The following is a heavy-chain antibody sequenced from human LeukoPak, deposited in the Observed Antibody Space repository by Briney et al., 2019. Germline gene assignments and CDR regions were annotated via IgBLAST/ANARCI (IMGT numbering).Heavy chain of an antibody. V-gene: IGHV4-39*07. J-gene: IGHJ6*03. CDR1: GGSISSSSYY. CDR3: ARVSPDSGSPLYYYYYYYYYMDV. D-gene: IGHD3-10*01. Sequence: SETLSLTCTVSGGSISSSSYYWGWIRQPPGKGLEWIGSIYYSGSTNYNPPLKSRVTISVDTSKNQFSLKLSSVTAADTAVYYCARVSPDSGSPLYYYYYYYYYMDVWGKGTTVTISS. CDR2: IYYSGST.